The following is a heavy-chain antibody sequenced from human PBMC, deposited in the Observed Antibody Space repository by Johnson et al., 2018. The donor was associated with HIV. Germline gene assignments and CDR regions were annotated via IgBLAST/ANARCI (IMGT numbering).Heavy chain of an antibody. CDR2: ISYDGSNK. CDR3: ARGRWLRDAFDI. V-gene: IGHV3-30*01. Sequence: QVQLVESGGGLVQPGGSLRLSCTTSGFTFGDYAMNWVRQAPGKGLEWVAVISYDGSNKYYADSVKGRYTISRDNSKNTLYLQMNSLRTEDTAVYYCARGRWLRDAFDIWGQGTMVTVSS. CDR1: GFTFGDYA. D-gene: IGHD3-22*01. J-gene: IGHJ3*02.